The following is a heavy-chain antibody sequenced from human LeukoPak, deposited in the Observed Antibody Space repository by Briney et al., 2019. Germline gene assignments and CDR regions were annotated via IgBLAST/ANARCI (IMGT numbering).Heavy chain of an antibody. J-gene: IGHJ6*03. CDR1: GFTFNNYE. D-gene: IGHD2-8*01. CDR2: ISSSASTI. Sequence: GGSLRLSCAASGFTFNNYEMNWVRQAPGKGLEWISYISSSASTIYYADSVKGRFSISRDSSKNILYLQMNSLRAEDTAVYYCAKDRCSNGIGCYYYYMDVWGKGTTVTISS. V-gene: IGHV3-48*03. CDR3: AKDRCSNGIGCYYYYMDV.